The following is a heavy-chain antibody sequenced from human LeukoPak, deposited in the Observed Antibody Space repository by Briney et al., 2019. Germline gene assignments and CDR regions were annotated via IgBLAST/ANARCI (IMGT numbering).Heavy chain of an antibody. J-gene: IGHJ4*02. CDR2: INPNGGYT. CDR1: GYTFTGYY. CDR3: ARDPPQTGTYEFDY. Sequence: GASVKVSCKSSGYTFTGYYIHWVRRAPGQGLEWMGWINPNGGYTNIAQKFQGRVSMTRDTSLTTAYMELSRLRSDDTAVYYCARDPPQTGTYEFDYWGQGTPVTVSS. V-gene: IGHV1-2*02. D-gene: IGHD1-26*01.